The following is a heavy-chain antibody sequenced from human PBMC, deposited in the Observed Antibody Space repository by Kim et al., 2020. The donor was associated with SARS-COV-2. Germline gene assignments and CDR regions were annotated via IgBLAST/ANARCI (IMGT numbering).Heavy chain of an antibody. CDR2: IYYSGST. Sequence: QTLSLTCTVSGGSISSGDYYWSWIRQPPGKGLEWIGYIYYSGSTYYNPSLKSRVTISVDTSKNQFSLKLSSVTAADTAVYYCARAAITIFGVIPSRTFDYWGQGTLVTVSS. J-gene: IGHJ4*02. V-gene: IGHV4-30-4*01. CDR1: GGSISSGDYY. CDR3: ARAAITIFGVIPSRTFDY. D-gene: IGHD3-3*01.